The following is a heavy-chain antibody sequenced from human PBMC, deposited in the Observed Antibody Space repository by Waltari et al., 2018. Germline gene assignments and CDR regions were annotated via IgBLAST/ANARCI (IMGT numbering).Heavy chain of an antibody. CDR1: GGTFSSYA. D-gene: IGHD3-22*01. V-gene: IGHV1-8*02. CDR2: MNPNSGNT. J-gene: IGHJ4*02. CDR3: ARGSRGGGYYNY. Sequence: QVQLVQSGAEVKKPGSSVKVSCKASGGTFSSYAISWVRQAPGQGLEWMGWMNPNSGNTGYAQKFQGRVTMTRNTSISTAYMELSSLRSEDTAVYYCARGSRGGGYYNYWGQGTLVTVSS.